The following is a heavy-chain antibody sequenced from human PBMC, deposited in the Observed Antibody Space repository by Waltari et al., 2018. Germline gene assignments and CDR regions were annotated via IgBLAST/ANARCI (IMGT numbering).Heavy chain of an antibody. V-gene: IGHV4-39*07. Sequence: QLQLQESGPGLVKPSETLSVTCRLSGASISSTSHYCALIRLPPGKGMEWIGSIYYCGTTYYNLSLKSRVTLSVDTSKNQFSLKLSSVTAADTAMYFCARVARGGYYTGWFDTWGQGALVTVSS. CDR1: GASISSTSHY. D-gene: IGHD3-3*01. CDR2: IYYCGTT. J-gene: IGHJ5*02. CDR3: ARVARGGYYTGWFDT.